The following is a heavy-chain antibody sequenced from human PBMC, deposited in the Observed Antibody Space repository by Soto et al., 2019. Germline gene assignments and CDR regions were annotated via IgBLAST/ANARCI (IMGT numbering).Heavy chain of an antibody. J-gene: IGHJ4*02. V-gene: IGHV4-30-4*01. CDR2: IYYSGST. Sequence: SETLSLTCTVSGGSISSGDYYWSWIRQPPGKGLEWIGYIYYSGSTYYNPSLKSRVTISVDTSKKQFSLKLSSVTAADTAVYYFARATLGYRSGSYYYLDNWGQGTLVTVSS. CDR1: GGSISSGDYY. CDR3: ARATLGYRSGSYYYLDN. D-gene: IGHD3-10*01.